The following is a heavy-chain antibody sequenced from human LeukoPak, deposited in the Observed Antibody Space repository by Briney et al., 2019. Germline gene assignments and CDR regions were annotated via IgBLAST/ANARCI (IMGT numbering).Heavy chain of an antibody. Sequence: PSETLSLTCTVSGGSITTYYWTWIRQPPGKGLEWIGYINYSGSTNYNPSLKSRVTIIVDTSKNQFSLKLSSVTAADTAVYYCARAQLNLLVDFGMDVWGQGTTVTVSS. CDR1: GGSITTYY. CDR3: ARAQLNLLVDFGMDV. D-gene: IGHD1-1*01. J-gene: IGHJ6*02. CDR2: INYSGST. V-gene: IGHV4-59*01.